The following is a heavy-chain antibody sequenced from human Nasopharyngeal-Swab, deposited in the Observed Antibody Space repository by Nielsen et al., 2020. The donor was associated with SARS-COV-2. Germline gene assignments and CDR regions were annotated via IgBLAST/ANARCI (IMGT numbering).Heavy chain of an antibody. CDR3: AREIKAYCSSTSCHDYFDY. Sequence: SETLSLTCTVSGASISSSSYYWGWIRQPPGKGLEWIGSIYYTESTYYNPSLKSRVTISVDTSRNQFSLKLRSVIAADTAVYYCAREIKAYCSSTSCHDYFDYWGQGTLVTVSS. V-gene: IGHV4-39*07. J-gene: IGHJ4*02. CDR1: GASISSSSYY. D-gene: IGHD2-2*01. CDR2: IYYTEST.